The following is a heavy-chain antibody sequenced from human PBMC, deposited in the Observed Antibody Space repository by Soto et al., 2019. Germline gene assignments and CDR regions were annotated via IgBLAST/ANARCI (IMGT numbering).Heavy chain of an antibody. CDR1: GFTFSDYY. CDR3: ARDGASMVVLYGMDV. V-gene: IGHV3-11*05. Sequence: QVQLVESGGGLVKPGGSLRLSCAASGFTFSDYYMSWIRQAPGKGLEWVSYISSSSRYTNYADSVKGRFTISRDNAKNSLYLQMNSLRAEDTAVYSCARDGASMVVLYGMDVWAQGTTVTVSS. CDR2: ISSSSRYT. J-gene: IGHJ6*02. D-gene: IGHD2-15*01.